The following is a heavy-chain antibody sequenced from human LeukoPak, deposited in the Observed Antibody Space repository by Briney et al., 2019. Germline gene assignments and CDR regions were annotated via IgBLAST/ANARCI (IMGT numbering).Heavy chain of an antibody. J-gene: IGHJ4*02. D-gene: IGHD5-12*01. V-gene: IGHV4-59*01. CDR1: GGSISSYY. Sequence: PSETLSLTYTVSGGSISSYYWTWIRQPPGKGLEWIGYTYYSGTTYYNPSLKSRVTISLDTSKNKLSLNVTSVNVADTAVYYCARAGGYSGYASNWGQGTLVTVSS. CDR2: TYYSGTT. CDR3: ARAGGYSGYASN.